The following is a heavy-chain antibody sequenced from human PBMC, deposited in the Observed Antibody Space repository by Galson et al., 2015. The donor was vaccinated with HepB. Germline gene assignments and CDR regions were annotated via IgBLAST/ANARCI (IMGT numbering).Heavy chain of an antibody. CDR1: GFTFSGPA. Sequence: SLRLSCAASGFTFSGPAIHWVRQTSGKGLEWVGRIRSKASNYATAYSASVKGRFTTFRDDSKNTAYLHMKSLKTEDTAVYYCIRMADLSGYSSSWGQGTLVTVSS. CDR2: IRSKASNYAT. V-gene: IGHV3-73*01. J-gene: IGHJ4*02. D-gene: IGHD6-13*01. CDR3: IRMADLSGYSSS.